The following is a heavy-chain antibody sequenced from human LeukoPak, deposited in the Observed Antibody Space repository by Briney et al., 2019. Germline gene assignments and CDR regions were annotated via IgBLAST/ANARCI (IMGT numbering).Heavy chain of an antibody. D-gene: IGHD2-21*01. V-gene: IGHV5-51*01. Sequence: PGESLKISCKASGYSFANYWIGWVRQMPGKGLEWMGIIHPGDSDIRYSPSFQGRVTISADKSINTAYLQWSSLKASDTAIYYCARRQAYNARRNYYYYMDVWGKGTTVTVSS. CDR2: IHPGDSDI. CDR3: ARRQAYNARRNYYYYMDV. CDR1: GYSFANYW. J-gene: IGHJ6*03.